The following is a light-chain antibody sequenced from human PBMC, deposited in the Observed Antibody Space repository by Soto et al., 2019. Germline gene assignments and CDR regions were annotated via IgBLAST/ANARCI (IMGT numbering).Light chain of an antibody. Sequence: DIQMTQSPSTLSASVGDRVTITCRASQNIGAWLAWYQQKPGQGPELLIYRASNLESGVPSRFSGSGSGTQFTLAISGLQPDDFATYYCQQYNSYSHVYTFGQGTRMEIK. CDR1: QNIGAW. CDR3: QQYNSYSHVYT. CDR2: RAS. V-gene: IGKV1-5*03. J-gene: IGKJ5*01.